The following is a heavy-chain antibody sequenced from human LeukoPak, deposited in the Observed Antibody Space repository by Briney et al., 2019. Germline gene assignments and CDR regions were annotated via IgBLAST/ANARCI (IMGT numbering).Heavy chain of an antibody. Sequence: PGGSLRLSCAASGFTFDDYAMHWVRQAPGKGLEWVSLISWDGGSTYYADSVKGRFTISRDNSKNSLYLQMNSLRAEDTALYYCAKEYRTHSHYYYYMDVWGKGTTVTVSS. CDR1: GFTFDDYA. D-gene: IGHD1-26*01. V-gene: IGHV3-43D*04. J-gene: IGHJ6*03. CDR3: AKEYRTHSHYYYYMDV. CDR2: ISWDGGST.